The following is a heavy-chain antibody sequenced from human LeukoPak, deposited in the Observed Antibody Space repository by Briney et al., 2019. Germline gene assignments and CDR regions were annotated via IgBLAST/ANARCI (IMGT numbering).Heavy chain of an antibody. Sequence: GGSLRLSCAASGFTFSSYSMNWVRQAPGKGLEWVSSISSSSSYIYYADSVKGRFTISRDDSKSTLYLQMNSLKTEDTAVYYCLTERGNYWGQGTLVTVSS. D-gene: IGHD3-16*01. CDR1: GFTFSSYS. CDR3: LTERGNY. CDR2: ISSSSSYI. J-gene: IGHJ4*02. V-gene: IGHV3-21*03.